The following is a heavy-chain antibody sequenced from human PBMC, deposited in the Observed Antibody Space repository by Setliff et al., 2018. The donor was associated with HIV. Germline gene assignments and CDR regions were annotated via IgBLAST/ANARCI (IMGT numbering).Heavy chain of an antibody. CDR2: IYSSGST. CDR1: GDSISSGTYY. CDR3: ARGVPLLPPHY. V-gene: IGHV4-61*02. D-gene: IGHD2-21*02. Sequence: SETLSLTCTVSGDSISSGTYYWSWIRQPAGKGLEWIGRIYSSGSTNYNPSLESRVTISVDTSKNQFSLKLNSVTAADTAVYYCARGVPLLPPHYWGRGTLVTVSS. J-gene: IGHJ4*02.